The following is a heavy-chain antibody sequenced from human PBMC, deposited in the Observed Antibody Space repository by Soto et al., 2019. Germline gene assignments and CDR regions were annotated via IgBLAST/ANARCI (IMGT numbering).Heavy chain of an antibody. CDR2: INHSGST. CDR1: GGSFSGYY. J-gene: IGHJ5*02. CDR3: ARDFSIVVVPVGFDP. Sequence: SETLSLTCAVYGGSFSGYYWSWIRQPPGKGLEWIGEINHSGSTNYNPSLKSRVTISVDTSKNQFSLKLSSVTAADTAVYYCARDFSIVVVPVGFDPWGQGTLVTVSS. V-gene: IGHV4-34*01. D-gene: IGHD2-2*01.